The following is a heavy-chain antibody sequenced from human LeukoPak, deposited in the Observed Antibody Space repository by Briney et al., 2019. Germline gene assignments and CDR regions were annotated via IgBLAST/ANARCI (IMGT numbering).Heavy chain of an antibody. Sequence: ASVEVFCKASGYTFTSYDINWVRQASGQGLEWMGWMNPNSGNTGYPQKFQGRVTMTRNTSICTAYMELSSLRSEDTAVYYCARDLRNLVPAFDIWGQGTMVTVSS. CDR1: GYTFTSYD. V-gene: IGHV1-8*01. D-gene: IGHD1-14*01. CDR3: ARDLRNLVPAFDI. CDR2: MNPNSGNT. J-gene: IGHJ3*02.